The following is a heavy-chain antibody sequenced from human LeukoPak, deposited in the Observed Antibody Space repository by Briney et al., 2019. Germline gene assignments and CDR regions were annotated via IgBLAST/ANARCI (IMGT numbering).Heavy chain of an antibody. CDR3: ARHHYCSGGSCYSGGFDY. V-gene: IGHV5-51*01. J-gene: IGHJ4*02. D-gene: IGHD2-15*01. CDR2: IYPGDSDT. CDR1: GYSFTSYW. Sequence: GESLKISCKGSGYSFTSYWIGLVRQMPGKGLEWMGIIYPGDSDTRYSPSFQGLVTISADKSISTAYLQWSSLKASDTAMYYCARHHYCSGGSCYSGGFDYWGQGTLVTVSS.